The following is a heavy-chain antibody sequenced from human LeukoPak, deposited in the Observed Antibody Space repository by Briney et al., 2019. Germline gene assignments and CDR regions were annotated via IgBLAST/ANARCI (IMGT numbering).Heavy chain of an antibody. V-gene: IGHV4-4*02. J-gene: IGHJ5*02. Sequence: PSETLSLTCAVSGGSISSAHWWSWVRQPPVKGLEWIGEVDHSGSTKYNPALKSRVTISVDKSKNQFSLRLSSVTAADTAVYYCARVHKYCSGISCYRLDPWGQGTLVTVSS. CDR2: VDHSGST. D-gene: IGHD2-2*01. CDR1: GGSISSAHW. CDR3: ARVHKYCSGISCYRLDP.